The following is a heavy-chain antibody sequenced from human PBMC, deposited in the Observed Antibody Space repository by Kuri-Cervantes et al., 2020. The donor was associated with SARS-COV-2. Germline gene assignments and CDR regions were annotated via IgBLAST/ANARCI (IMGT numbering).Heavy chain of an antibody. CDR3: ARAFLRGGSDY. V-gene: IGHV3-74*01. Sequence: GESLKISCAASGFTFSNYWMHWVRQAPGKGLVWVSRTNTDGSSTSYADSVKGRFTISRDNAKNTLYLQMNSLRAEDTAVYYCARAFLRGGSDYWGQGPLVTVSS. CDR2: TNTDGSST. J-gene: IGHJ4*02. D-gene: IGHD1-26*01. CDR1: GFTFSNYW.